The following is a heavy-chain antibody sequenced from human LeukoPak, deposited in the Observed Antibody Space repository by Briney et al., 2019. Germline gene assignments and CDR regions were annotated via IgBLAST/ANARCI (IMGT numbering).Heavy chain of an antibody. CDR2: ISYDGSNK. D-gene: IGHD3-22*01. Sequence: GGSLRLSCAASGFTFSNYAMHWVRQAPGKGLEWVAVISYDGSNKSYADSVKGRFTISRDNSKNTLYLQMNSLRAEDTAVYYCVKTTSSYYYDYWGQGTLVTVSS. CDR3: VKTTSSYYYDY. V-gene: IGHV3-30-3*01. J-gene: IGHJ4*02. CDR1: GFTFSNYA.